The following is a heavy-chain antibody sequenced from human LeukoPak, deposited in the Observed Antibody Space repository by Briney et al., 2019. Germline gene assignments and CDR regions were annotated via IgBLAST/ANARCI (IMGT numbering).Heavy chain of an antibody. CDR3: TTVDYGDFIDY. D-gene: IGHD4-17*01. CDR2: IKSKTDGGTT. CDR1: GFTFSNAR. Sequence: PGGSLRLSCAASGFTFSNARMSWVRQAPGKGLEWVGRIKSKTDGGTTDYAAPVKGRFTISRDDSKNTLYLQVNSLKTEDTAVYYCTTVDYGDFIDYWGQGTLVTVSS. J-gene: IGHJ4*02. V-gene: IGHV3-15*01.